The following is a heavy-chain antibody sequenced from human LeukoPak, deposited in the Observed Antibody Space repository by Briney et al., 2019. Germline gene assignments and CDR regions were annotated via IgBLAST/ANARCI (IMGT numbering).Heavy chain of an antibody. Sequence: GGSLRLSCAASGFSFSTYSMNWVRQAPGKGLEWFSSISSRSDYIYYADSVKGRFTISRDNAKNSLYLQMNSLRAEDTAVYYCARDSSWHDYWGQGTLVTGSS. D-gene: IGHD6-13*01. CDR1: GFSFSTYS. CDR2: ISSRSDYI. CDR3: ARDSSWHDY. J-gene: IGHJ4*02. V-gene: IGHV3-21*01.